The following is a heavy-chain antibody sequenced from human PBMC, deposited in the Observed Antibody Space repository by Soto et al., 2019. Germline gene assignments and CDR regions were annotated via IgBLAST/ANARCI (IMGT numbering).Heavy chain of an antibody. CDR1: GFTFSSYG. V-gene: IGHV3-30*02. J-gene: IGHJ6*02. D-gene: IGHD3-10*01. CDR3: ARDRTYYGSGSKGMDF. Sequence: GGSLRLSCVAAGFTFSSYGMHWVRQAPGKGLEWLAIIRYDGSNKYYGDSVKGRFTISRDNSKNTLYLEMNSLISEDTAVYYCARDRTYYGSGSKGMDFWGQGTTVTVSS. CDR2: IRYDGSNK.